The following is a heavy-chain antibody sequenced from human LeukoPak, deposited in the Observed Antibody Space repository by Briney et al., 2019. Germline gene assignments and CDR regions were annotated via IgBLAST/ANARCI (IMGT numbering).Heavy chain of an antibody. Sequence: SETLSLTCAVSGYSISSGYYWGWIRQPPGKGLEWIGSIYHSGSTYYNPSLKSRVTISVDTSKNQFSLKLSSVTAADTAVYYCATTGPYGAYFDYWGQGTLVTVSS. CDR1: GYSISSGYY. D-gene: IGHD4-11*01. J-gene: IGHJ4*02. CDR3: ATTGPYGAYFDY. CDR2: IYHSGST. V-gene: IGHV4-38-2*01.